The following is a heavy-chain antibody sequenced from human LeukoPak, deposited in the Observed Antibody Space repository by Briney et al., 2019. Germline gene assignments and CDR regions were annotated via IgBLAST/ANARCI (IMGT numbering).Heavy chain of an antibody. V-gene: IGHV4-61*08. Sequence: SETLSLTCTVSGGSISSGGYYWSWIRQPPGKGLEWIGYIYYSGSTNYNPSLKSRVTIPVDTSKNQFSLKLSSVTAADTAVYYCARSYGYLSIFDYWGQGTLVTVSS. CDR3: ARSYGYLSIFDY. J-gene: IGHJ4*02. CDR1: GGSISSGGYY. D-gene: IGHD5-18*01. CDR2: IYYSGST.